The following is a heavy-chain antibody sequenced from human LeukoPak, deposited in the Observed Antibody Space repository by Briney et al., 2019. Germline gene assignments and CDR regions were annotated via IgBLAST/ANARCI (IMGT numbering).Heavy chain of an antibody. CDR3: AKERTGGWPFDY. CDR1: GFTFDDYG. CDR2: INWNGGST. V-gene: IGHV3-20*04. Sequence: GGSLRLSCAASGFTFDDYGMSWVRQAPGKGLEWVSGINWNGGSTGYADSVKGRLTISRDNSKNTLYLQMNSLRADDTAVYYCAKERTGGWPFDYWGQGTLVTVSS. J-gene: IGHJ4*02. D-gene: IGHD6-19*01.